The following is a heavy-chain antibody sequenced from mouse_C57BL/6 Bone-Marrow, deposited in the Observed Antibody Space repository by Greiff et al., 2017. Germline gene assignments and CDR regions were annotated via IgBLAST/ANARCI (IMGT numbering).Heavy chain of an antibody. Sequence: VQLQQSGPVLVKPGPSVKLSCKASGFTFTDYYMHWVKQSHGKSLEWIGLVYPYNGGTSYNQKFKGKATLSVDTSSSTAYLELNSLTSEDSAVXNCAREGLYYDCEDGYGDVWGTGTTVTGSS. CDR2: VYPYNGGT. D-gene: IGHD2-4*01. V-gene: IGHV1-36*01. J-gene: IGHJ1*03. CDR3: AREGLYYDCEDGYGDV. CDR1: GFTFTDYY.